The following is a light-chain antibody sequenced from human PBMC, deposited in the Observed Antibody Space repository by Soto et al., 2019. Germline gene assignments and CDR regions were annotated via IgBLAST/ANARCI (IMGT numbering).Light chain of an antibody. J-gene: IGKJ4*01. CDR3: QQSSDWPLT. CDR1: QSAGSN. V-gene: IGKV3-15*01. CDR2: GAS. Sequence: EIVMTQSPATLSVSPGERATLSCRASQSAGSNLAWYQQKPGQAPRLLIYGASSRATGIPARFSGSGSGTDFTLTISSLQSEDFAVYYCQQSSDWPLTFGGGTKVDIK.